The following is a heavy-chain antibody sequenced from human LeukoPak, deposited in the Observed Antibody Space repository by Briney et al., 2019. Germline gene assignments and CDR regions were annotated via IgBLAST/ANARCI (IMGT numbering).Heavy chain of an antibody. J-gene: IGHJ4*02. CDR2: IYTSGST. CDR3: ARGPTTMTRAFDY. V-gene: IGHV4-61*05. D-gene: IGHD4-11*01. Sequence: SETLSLTCTVSGGSISSSSYYWGWIRQPPGKGLEWIGHIYTSGSTNYNPSLKSRVIMSVDTSKNQLSLKLTSVTAADTAVYYCARGPTTMTRAFDYWGQGTLVTVSS. CDR1: GGSISSSSYY.